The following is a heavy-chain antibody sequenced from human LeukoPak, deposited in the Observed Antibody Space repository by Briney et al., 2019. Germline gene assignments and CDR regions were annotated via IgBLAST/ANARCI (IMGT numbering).Heavy chain of an antibody. CDR3: ARGVDY. CDR1: GLTFSSYV. Sequence: GGSLRLSCAASGLTFSSYVMSWVRQAPGKGLEWVSAVSGSGDITSYADSGKGRFTISRDNSKNTLYLQMNSLRDEDTAVYYCARGVDYWGQGTLVTVSS. D-gene: IGHD3-10*01. CDR2: VSGSGDIT. V-gene: IGHV3-23*01. J-gene: IGHJ4*02.